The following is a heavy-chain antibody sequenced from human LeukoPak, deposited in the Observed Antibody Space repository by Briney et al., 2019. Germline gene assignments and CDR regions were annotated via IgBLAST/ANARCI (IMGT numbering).Heavy chain of an antibody. D-gene: IGHD3-22*01. Sequence: GASVNVSCKASGYISNSYGIGWVRQAPGQGLEWMGWINVYNGNTNYAQKFQGRVTMTTDTSTSTAYMEMRSLRSDDTAVYYCARDVGNYYDSSGYTFEHWGQGTLVTVSS. J-gene: IGHJ4*02. CDR2: INVYNGNT. V-gene: IGHV1-18*01. CDR1: GYISNSYG. CDR3: ARDVGNYYDSSGYTFEH.